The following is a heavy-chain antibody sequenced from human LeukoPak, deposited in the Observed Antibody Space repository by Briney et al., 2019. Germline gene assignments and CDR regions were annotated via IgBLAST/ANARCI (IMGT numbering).Heavy chain of an antibody. CDR2: ISYDGSNK. CDR3: ARDLSEMATIGYFDY. J-gene: IGHJ4*02. CDR1: GFTFSSYW. D-gene: IGHD5-24*01. V-gene: IGHV3-30*03. Sequence: GGSLRLSCAASGFTFSSYWMSWVRQAPGKGLEWVAVISYDGSNKYYADSVKGRFTISRDNSKNTLYLQMNSLRAEDTAVYYCARDLSEMATIGYFDYWGQGTLVTVSS.